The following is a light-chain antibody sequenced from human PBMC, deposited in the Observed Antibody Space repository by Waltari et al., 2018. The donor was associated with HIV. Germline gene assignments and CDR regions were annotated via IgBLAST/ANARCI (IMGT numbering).Light chain of an antibody. CDR3: SSYTPTSTVV. J-gene: IGLJ2*01. CDR2: EVT. CDR1: NRDVGGYHY. Sequence: QSALTQPASVSGSPGQSITISCIGTNRDVGGYHYVSWYQQHPGKAPKLLIYEVTNRPSGISNRFSGSKSGNTASLTISGLQAEDEADYYCSSYTPTSTVVFGGGTKLTVL. V-gene: IGLV2-14*01.